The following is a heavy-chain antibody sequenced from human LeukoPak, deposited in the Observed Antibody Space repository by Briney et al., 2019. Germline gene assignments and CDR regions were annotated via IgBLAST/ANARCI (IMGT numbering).Heavy chain of an antibody. CDR3: VRDFPSRVVATIREYYYYYYMDV. Sequence: GGSLRLSCAASGFTFSSYAMHWVRQAPGKGLEYVSAISSNGGSTYYANSVKGRFTISRDNSKNTLYLQMGSLRAEDMAVYYCVRDFPSRVVATIREYYYYYYMDVRGKGTTVTVSS. J-gene: IGHJ6*03. V-gene: IGHV3-64*01. D-gene: IGHD5-12*01. CDR1: GFTFSSYA. CDR2: ISSNGGST.